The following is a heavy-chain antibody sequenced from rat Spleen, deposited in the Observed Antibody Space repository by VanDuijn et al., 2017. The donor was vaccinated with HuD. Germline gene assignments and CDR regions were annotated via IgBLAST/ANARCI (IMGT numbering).Heavy chain of an antibody. V-gene: IGHV5-27*01. D-gene: IGHD1-8*01. CDR3: ATDSRDYFNY. CDR2: ISPSGGST. Sequence: EVQLVESGGGLVQPGRSLKLSCAASGFTFSDYYMAWVRQAPKKGLEWVASISPSGGSTYYPDSVKGRFTISRDNAKNTLYLQMDSLRSEDTATYYCATDSRDYFNYWGQGVLVTVSS. CDR1: GFTFSDYY. J-gene: IGHJ2*01.